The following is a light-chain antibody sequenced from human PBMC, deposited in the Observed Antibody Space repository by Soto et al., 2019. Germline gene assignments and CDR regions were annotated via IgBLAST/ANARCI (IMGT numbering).Light chain of an antibody. J-gene: IGLJ1*01. CDR2: VVS. Sequence: QSVLTQPASVSGSPGQSITISCTGTSSDVGGYNYVSWYQQHPGKAPKLMIYVVSNRPSGVSNRFSGSKSGNTASLTISGLQAEDEADYYCSSYTSSSTLVFGTGTQLTVL. CDR1: SSDVGGYNY. CDR3: SSYTSSSTLV. V-gene: IGLV2-14*01.